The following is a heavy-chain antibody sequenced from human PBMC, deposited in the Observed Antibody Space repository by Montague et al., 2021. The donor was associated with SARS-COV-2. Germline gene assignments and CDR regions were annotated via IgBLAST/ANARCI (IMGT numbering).Heavy chain of an antibody. D-gene: IGHD3-10*01. Sequence: NTNYNPSLKSRVTISVDTSKNQFSLKLSSVTAADTAVYYFEGGRTLNILWFSELLGLCYWGKGTLVTVSS. V-gene: IGHV4-34*01. CDR2: NT. J-gene: IGHJ4*02. CDR3: EGGRTLNILWFSELLGLCY.